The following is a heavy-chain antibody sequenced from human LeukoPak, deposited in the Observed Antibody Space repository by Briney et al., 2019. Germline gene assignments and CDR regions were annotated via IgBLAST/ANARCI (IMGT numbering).Heavy chain of an antibody. Sequence: SETLSLTCTVSGGSISSYYWSWIRQPPGKGLEWIGYIYYSGSTNYNPSLKSRVTISVDTSKNQFSLKLSSVTAADTAVYYCASSGSFGVEAFDISGQGTMVTVSS. CDR2: IYYSGST. V-gene: IGHV4-59*01. J-gene: IGHJ3*02. D-gene: IGHD1-26*01. CDR3: ASSGSFGVEAFDI. CDR1: GGSISSYY.